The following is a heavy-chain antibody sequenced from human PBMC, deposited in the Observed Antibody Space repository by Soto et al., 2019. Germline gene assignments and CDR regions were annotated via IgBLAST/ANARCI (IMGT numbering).Heavy chain of an antibody. J-gene: IGHJ2*01. CDR1: GGTFSSYS. D-gene: IGHD2-2*01. V-gene: IGHV1-69*08. CDR3: ARDRCSSTTCARGNWYFDL. Sequence: QVQLVQSGTEVKKPGSSVNVSCKASGGTFSSYSVSWVRQAPGQGLEWMGRIIAALGLPNYEKKFQGRVTITADKSTSTDYMELRSLRPDDTAVYYCARDRCSSTTCARGNWYFDLWGRGTVVTVSS. CDR2: IIAALGLP.